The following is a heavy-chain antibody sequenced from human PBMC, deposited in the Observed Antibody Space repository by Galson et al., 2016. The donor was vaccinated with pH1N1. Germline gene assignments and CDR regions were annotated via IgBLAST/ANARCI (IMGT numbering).Heavy chain of an antibody. D-gene: IGHD2-15*01. Sequence: SVKVSCKASGYTFISYDISWVRQAPGQGLEWMGRISGYNGNTNYAQKLQGRVTMTTDTSTSAAYMELRSLRSDDTAVYYRARDLGWWVAYMDVWGTGTTVTVSS. CDR2: ISGYNGNT. CDR1: GYTFISYD. V-gene: IGHV1-18*01. CDR3: ARDLGWWVAYMDV. J-gene: IGHJ6*03.